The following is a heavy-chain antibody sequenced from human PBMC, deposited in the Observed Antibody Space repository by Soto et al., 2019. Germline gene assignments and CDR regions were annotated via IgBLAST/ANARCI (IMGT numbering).Heavy chain of an antibody. CDR3: ARVPAAIPTYYSYGLDV. Sequence: QVQLVESGGGLVKPGGSLRLSCAASGFTFSDYYMNWIRQPPGKGLEWVSYIGSSSSDTHYADSVKGRFTISRDNAKNSLYLQMNSLRAEDTAVYYCARVPAAIPTYYSYGLDVWGQGTTVPVSS. CDR1: GFTFSDYY. J-gene: IGHJ6*02. V-gene: IGHV3-11*05. D-gene: IGHD2-2*01. CDR2: IGSSSSDT.